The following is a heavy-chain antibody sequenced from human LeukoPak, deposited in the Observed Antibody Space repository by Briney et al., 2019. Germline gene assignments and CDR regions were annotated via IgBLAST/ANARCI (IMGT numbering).Heavy chain of an antibody. CDR2: INYSGTT. J-gene: IGHJ4*02. D-gene: IGHD6-19*01. V-gene: IGHV4-39*01. CDR1: GGSISSSHYY. CDR3: ARQHLGSGCIDY. Sequence: SETLSLTCTVSGGSISSSHYYWGWLRQPPGKGLEWIGSINYSGTTYYSPSLKSRVTMSVDTSKNQFSLKLTSVTAADTAVYSCARQHLGSGCIDYWGQGTLVTVSS.